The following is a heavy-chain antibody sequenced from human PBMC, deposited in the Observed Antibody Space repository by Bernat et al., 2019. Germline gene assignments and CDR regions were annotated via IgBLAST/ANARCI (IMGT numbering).Heavy chain of an antibody. J-gene: IGHJ6*02. CDR1: GFTFSSYW. CDR2: IKQDGSEK. V-gene: IGHV3-7*03. Sequence: EVQLVESGGGLVQPGGSLRLSCAASGFTFSSYWMSWVRQAPGKGLEWVANIKQDGSEKYYVDSVKGRFTISRDNAKNSLYLQMNSLRAEDTAVYYCARDQVPYYYYGMDVWGQGTTVTVSS. CDR3: ARDQVPYYYYGMDV.